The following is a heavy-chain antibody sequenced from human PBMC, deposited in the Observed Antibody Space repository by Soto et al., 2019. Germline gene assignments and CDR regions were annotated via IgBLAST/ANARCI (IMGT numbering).Heavy chain of an antibody. V-gene: IGHV1-18*01. CDR3: ARDFRAGIYYGSGSSIDY. J-gene: IGHJ4*02. D-gene: IGHD3-10*01. CDR2: ISAYNGNT. CDR1: GYTFISYS. Sequence: QVQLVQSGAEVKKPGASVKVSCTASGYTFISYSISWVRQAPGQGLEWMGWISAYNGNTNYAQKLQGRVTMTTDTSKSTAYMELRSLRSDDTAVYYCARDFRAGIYYGSGSSIDYWGQGTLVTVSS.